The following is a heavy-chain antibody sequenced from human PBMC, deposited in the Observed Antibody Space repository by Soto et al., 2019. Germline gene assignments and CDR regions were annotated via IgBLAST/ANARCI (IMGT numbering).Heavy chain of an antibody. Sequence: VKVSCKASGGTFSSYTISWVRQAPGQGLEWMGRIIPILGIANYAQKFQGRVTITADKSTSTAYMELSSLRSEDTAVYYCARAGELAAAGDAFDIWGQGTMVTVSS. J-gene: IGHJ3*02. CDR2: IIPILGIA. V-gene: IGHV1-69*02. D-gene: IGHD6-13*01. CDR1: GGTFSSYT. CDR3: ARAGELAAAGDAFDI.